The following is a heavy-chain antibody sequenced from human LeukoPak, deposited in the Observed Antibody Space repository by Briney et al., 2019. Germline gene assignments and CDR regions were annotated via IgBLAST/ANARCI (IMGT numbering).Heavy chain of an antibody. V-gene: IGHV3-33*06. CDR2: IWYDGSNR. J-gene: IGHJ3*02. CDR3: AKDGGELLLHAFDI. CDR1: GFTFGSYG. D-gene: IGHD3-10*01. Sequence: PGGSLRLSCAASGFTFGSYGMHWVRQAPGKGLEWVAVIWYDGSNRYYADSVKGRFTISRDNSKNTLYLQMNSLRAEDTAVYYCAKDGGELLLHAFDIWGQGTMVTVSS.